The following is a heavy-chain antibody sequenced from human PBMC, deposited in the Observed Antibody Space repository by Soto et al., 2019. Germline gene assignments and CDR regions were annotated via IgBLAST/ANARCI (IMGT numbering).Heavy chain of an antibody. CDR1: GFTFSRYA. Sequence: EVQLLESGGGLVQPGGSLRLSCAASGFTFSRYAMSLVRQAPGKGLEWVSAISGSGADTYYADSVKGRFTISRDKSKSTLYLQMDSLRAEDTALYYCAKDEYFSRWYVAFYFDSRGQGTLVTVSS. D-gene: IGHD6-13*01. J-gene: IGHJ4*02. CDR3: AKDEYFSRWYVAFYFDS. V-gene: IGHV3-23*01. CDR2: ISGSGADT.